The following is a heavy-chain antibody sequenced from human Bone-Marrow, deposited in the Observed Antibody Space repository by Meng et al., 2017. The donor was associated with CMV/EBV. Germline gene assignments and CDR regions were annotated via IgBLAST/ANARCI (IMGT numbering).Heavy chain of an antibody. D-gene: IGHD4-17*01. CDR3: ARDPSSTVTNDV. V-gene: IGHV3-7*01. CDR1: GFTFSSYW. CDR2: IKQDGSEK. Sequence: GESLKISCAASGFTFSSYWMSWVRQAPGKGLEWVANIKQDGSEKYYVDSVKGRFTISRDNAKNSLSLQMNSLRAEDTAVYYCARDPSSTVTNDVWGQGPTVTLYS. J-gene: IGHJ6*01.